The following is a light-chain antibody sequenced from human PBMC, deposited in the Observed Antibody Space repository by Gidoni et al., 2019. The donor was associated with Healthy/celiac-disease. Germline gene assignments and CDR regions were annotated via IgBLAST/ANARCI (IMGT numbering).Light chain of an antibody. CDR3: QQYYSTPPT. CDR1: QSVLYSSNNKNY. Sequence: DIVMTQSPDSLAVSLGERATINCKSSQSVLYSSNNKNYLAWYQQKPGQPPKLLIYWASTRESGVPDRFSGSGSGTDITLTISSLQAEDVAVYYCQQYYSTPPTFXGXTKVXIK. V-gene: IGKV4-1*01. CDR2: WAS. J-gene: IGKJ4*01.